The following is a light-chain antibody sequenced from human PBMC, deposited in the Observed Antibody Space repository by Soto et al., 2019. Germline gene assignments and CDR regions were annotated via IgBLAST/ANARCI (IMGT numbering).Light chain of an antibody. J-gene: IGLJ1*01. CDR3: SSYTSSSTRV. CDR2: EVS. V-gene: IGLV2-14*03. CDR1: SSDVGACDF. Sequence: QSVLTQPASVSGSPGQSITISCTGTSSDVGACDFVSWYQQHPDKAPKLMIYEVSNRPSGVSNRFSGSKSVNTATLTISGLQAEDEADYYCSSYTSSSTRVFGTGTKLTVL.